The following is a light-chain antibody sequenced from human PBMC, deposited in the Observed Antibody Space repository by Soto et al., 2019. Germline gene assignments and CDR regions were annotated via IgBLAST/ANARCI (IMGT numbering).Light chain of an antibody. Sequence: SYELPQPPSVSVAPGQTARITCEENDIGSKSVHWYQQKPGQAPVLVVFDDSDRPSGIPDRFSGSNSRNTATLTINSVEAGDEADYYCQVWDNDSYHFVFGSGTKV. CDR1: DIGSKS. J-gene: IGLJ1*01. V-gene: IGLV3-21*02. CDR3: QVWDNDSYHFV. CDR2: DDS.